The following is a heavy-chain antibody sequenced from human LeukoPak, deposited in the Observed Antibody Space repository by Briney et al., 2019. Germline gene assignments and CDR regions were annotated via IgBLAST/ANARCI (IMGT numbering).Heavy chain of an antibody. CDR3: ARVRDGYNRLWWYFDL. CDR2: IIPIFGTA. V-gene: IGHV1-69*06. CDR1: GYTFTSYG. Sequence: GASVKVSCKASGYTFTSYGISWVRQAPGQGLEWMGGIIPIFGTANYAQKFQGRVTITADKSTSTAYMELSSLRSEDTAVYYCARVRDGYNRLWWYFDLWGRGTLVTVSS. J-gene: IGHJ2*01. D-gene: IGHD5-24*01.